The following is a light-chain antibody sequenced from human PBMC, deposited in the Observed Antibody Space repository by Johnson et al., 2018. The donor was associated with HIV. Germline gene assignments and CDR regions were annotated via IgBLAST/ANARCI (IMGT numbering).Light chain of an antibody. CDR3: GTWDTSLSPGGV. V-gene: IGLV1-51*02. CDR2: ENN. CDR1: SSDMGNYA. Sequence: QSVLTQPPSVSAAPGQKVTISCSGSSSDMGNYAVSWYQQLPGTAPKLLIYENNKRPSGIPDRFSGSKSCTSATLGITGLQTGDEADYYCGTWDTSLSPGGVFGTGTKVTVL. J-gene: IGLJ1*01.